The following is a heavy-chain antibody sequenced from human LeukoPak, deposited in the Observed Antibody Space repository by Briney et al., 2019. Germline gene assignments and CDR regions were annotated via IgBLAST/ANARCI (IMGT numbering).Heavy chain of an antibody. Sequence: PGGSLRLSCAASGFIFSDYYMSWIRQAPGKGLEWISYITSSSSIIYYADSVKGRFTISRDNAKNSVYLQMNSLRAEDTAVYYCAKGHDYGDYALDYWGQGTLVTVSS. V-gene: IGHV3-11*04. CDR1: GFIFSDYY. CDR2: ITSSSSII. D-gene: IGHD4-17*01. CDR3: AKGHDYGDYALDY. J-gene: IGHJ4*02.